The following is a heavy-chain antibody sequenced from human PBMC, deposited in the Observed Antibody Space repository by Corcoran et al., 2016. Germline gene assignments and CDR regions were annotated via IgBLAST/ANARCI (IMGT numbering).Heavy chain of an antibody. CDR1: GYTFTGYY. V-gene: IGHV1-2*02. CDR3: ARDRSWEIVGGLEDY. J-gene: IGHJ4*02. D-gene: IGHD3-22*01. CDR2: INPNSGGT. Sequence: QVPLVQSGAEVKKPGASVKVSCKASGYTFTGYYMHCVRQAPGQGLESMGWINPNSGGTNYAQKFQGRVTMTRDTSISTAYMELSRLRSDDTAVYYCARDRSWEIVGGLEDYWGQGTRVTVSS.